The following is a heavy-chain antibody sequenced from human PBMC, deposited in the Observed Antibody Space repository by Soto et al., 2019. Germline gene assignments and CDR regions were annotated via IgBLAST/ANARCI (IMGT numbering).Heavy chain of an antibody. CDR3: ARHSGPCSSSWFDH. CDR1: GGSISSGSFY. CDR2: IYYSGST. D-gene: IGHD6-13*01. Sequence: SETLSLTCTVSGGSISSGSFYWGWIRQPPGKGLEWIGSIYYSGSTSYNPSLKSRVTISVDTSKNQFSLKVSSVTAADTAVYYCARHSGPCSSSWFDHWGQGTLVT. V-gene: IGHV4-39*01. J-gene: IGHJ5*02.